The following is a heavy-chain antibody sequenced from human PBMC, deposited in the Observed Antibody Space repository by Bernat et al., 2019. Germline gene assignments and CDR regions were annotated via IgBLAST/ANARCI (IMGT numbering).Heavy chain of an antibody. D-gene: IGHD3/OR15-3a*01. CDR2: IWYDGSNK. Sequence: QVQLVESGGGVVQPGRSLRLSCAASGFTFSSYGMPWVRQAPGKGLEWVAVIWYDGSNKYYADSVKGRFTISRDNSKNPLYLQMNSLRAEDTAVYYCARGGELGILDGWGQGTLVTVSS. CDR1: GFTFSSYG. CDR3: ARGGELGILDG. J-gene: IGHJ4*02. V-gene: IGHV3-33*01.